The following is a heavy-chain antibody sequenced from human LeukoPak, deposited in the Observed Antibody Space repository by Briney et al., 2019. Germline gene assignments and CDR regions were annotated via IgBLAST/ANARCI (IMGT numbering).Heavy chain of an antibody. J-gene: IGHJ4*02. CDR3: AKDVYGSGSFYFDY. CDR2: ISGSGGST. D-gene: IGHD3-10*01. Sequence: PGGSLRLSCAASGFTFSDYSMNWVRQAPGKGLEWVSAISGSGGSTYYADSVKGRFTISRDNSKNTLYLQVNSLRAEDTAVYYCAKDVYGSGSFYFDYWGRGTLVTVSS. V-gene: IGHV3-23*01. CDR1: GFTFSDYS.